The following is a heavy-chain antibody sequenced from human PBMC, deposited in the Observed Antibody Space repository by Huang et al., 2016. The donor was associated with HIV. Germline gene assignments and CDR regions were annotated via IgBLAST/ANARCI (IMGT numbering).Heavy chain of an antibody. CDR2: FAPEHGET. D-gene: IGHD2-21*01. V-gene: IGHV1-24*01. Sequence: QVQLVQSGAEVKKPGASVKVSCKVSGYTLTDVSIHWVRQAPGKGLEWMGGFAPEHGETIYAQNLQGRVTMTEDTSTDTAYMELHSLRPEDTAVYYCAAGYDTYYDIWGQGTMVIASS. CDR1: GYTLTDVS. CDR3: AAGYDTYYDI. J-gene: IGHJ3*02.